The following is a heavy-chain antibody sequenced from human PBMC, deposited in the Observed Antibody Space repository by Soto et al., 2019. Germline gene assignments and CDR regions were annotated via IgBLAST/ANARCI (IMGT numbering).Heavy chain of an antibody. V-gene: IGHV4-34*01. D-gene: IGHD4-17*01. CDR2: IYHSGST. Sequence: SETLSLTCAVYGGSFSGYYWSWIRQPPGKGLEWIGYIYHSGSTYYNPSLKSRVTISVDRSKNQFSLKLSSVTAADTAVYYCARSYYGDYYFDYWGQGTLVTVSS. J-gene: IGHJ4*02. CDR1: GGSFSGYY. CDR3: ARSYYGDYYFDY.